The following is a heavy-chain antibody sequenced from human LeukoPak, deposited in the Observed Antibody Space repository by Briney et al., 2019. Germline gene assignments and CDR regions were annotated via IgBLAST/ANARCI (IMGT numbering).Heavy chain of an antibody. CDR2: IWYDGSNK. D-gene: IGHD4-11*01. V-gene: IGHV3-33*01. Sequence: PGGSLRLSCAASGFTFSSYGMHWVRQAPGKGLEWVAVIWYDGSNKYYADSVKGRFTISRDNSKNTLYLQMNSLRAEDTAVYYCAPLAVTTKDFDYWGQGTLVTVSS. CDR3: APLAVTTKDFDY. CDR1: GFTFSSYG. J-gene: IGHJ4*02.